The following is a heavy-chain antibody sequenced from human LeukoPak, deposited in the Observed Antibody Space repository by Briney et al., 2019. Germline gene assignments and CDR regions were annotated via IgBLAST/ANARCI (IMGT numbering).Heavy chain of an antibody. Sequence: PETLSLTCTVSGGSISSYYWSWIRQPAGKGLEWFGRIYTSGSTNYNPSLKSRVTMSVDMSKNQFSLKLSSVTAADTAVYYCARVSNSRDGYNLDAFDIWGQGTMVTVSS. CDR2: IYTSGST. CDR3: ARVSNSRDGYNLDAFDI. CDR1: GGSISSYY. V-gene: IGHV4-4*07. J-gene: IGHJ3*02. D-gene: IGHD5-24*01.